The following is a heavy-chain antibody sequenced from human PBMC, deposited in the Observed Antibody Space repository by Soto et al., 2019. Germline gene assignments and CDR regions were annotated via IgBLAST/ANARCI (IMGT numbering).Heavy chain of an antibody. CDR3: ARGRYGDY. D-gene: IGHD1-1*01. J-gene: IGHJ4*02. V-gene: IGHV1-18*01. CDR2: ISAHNGNT. CDR1: GYAFTTYG. Sequence: QVHLVQSGAEVKKPGASVKGSCQASGYAFTTYGITWVRQAPGQGLEWMGWISAHNGNTNYAQKPQGRVTVTRDTSTSTAYMELRSLRSDDTAVYYCARGRYGDYWGQGALVTVSS.